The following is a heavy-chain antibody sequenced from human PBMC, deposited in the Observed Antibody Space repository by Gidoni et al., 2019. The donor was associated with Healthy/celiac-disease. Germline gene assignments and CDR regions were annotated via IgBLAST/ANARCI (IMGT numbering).Heavy chain of an antibody. CDR1: GFTFSSYA. V-gene: IGHV3-23*01. D-gene: IGHD6-13*01. Sequence: EVQLLESGGGLVQPGGSLRLSCAASGFTFSSYAMRWVRQAPGKGLECVTAISGSGGSTDYADSVKGRFTSSRDNTKNTLYLQMNSLRAEDTAVYYCAKDLSAAAGGDYWGQGTLVTVSS. CDR3: AKDLSAAAGGDY. J-gene: IGHJ4*02. CDR2: ISGSGGST.